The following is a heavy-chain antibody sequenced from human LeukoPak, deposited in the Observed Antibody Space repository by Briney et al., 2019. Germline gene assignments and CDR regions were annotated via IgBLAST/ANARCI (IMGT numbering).Heavy chain of an antibody. V-gene: IGHV4-59*01. CDR1: GDSISTYY. Sequence: SETLSLTCTVSGDSISTYYWSWIRQPPGKGLEWIGYIYYRVTSDYNPSLKSRVTMSVDMSTRQISLKLSSVTAADTAVYYCARLQATDSSGYYNGRVFDYWGQGTLVTVSS. CDR3: ARLQATDSSGYYNGRVFDY. J-gene: IGHJ4*02. D-gene: IGHD3-22*01. CDR2: IYYRVTS.